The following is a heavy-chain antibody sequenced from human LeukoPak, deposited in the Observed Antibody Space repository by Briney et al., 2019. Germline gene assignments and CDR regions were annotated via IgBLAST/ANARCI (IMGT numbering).Heavy chain of an antibody. V-gene: IGHV3-64D*09. CDR2: INNNGGST. J-gene: IGHJ5*01. CDR3: MKGVAGGTGTPGDS. Sequence: PGGSLRLSCSASGFTFGSYAMFWVRQAPEKGLQYVSAINNNGGSTYYADSVKGRFTISRGNSKNTLYLQMSSLRAEDTAVYYCMKGVAGGTGTPGDSWGQGTLVTVSS. D-gene: IGHD1-26*01. CDR1: GFTFGSYA.